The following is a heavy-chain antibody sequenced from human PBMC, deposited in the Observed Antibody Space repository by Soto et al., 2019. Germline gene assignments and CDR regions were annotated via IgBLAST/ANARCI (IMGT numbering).Heavy chain of an antibody. CDR3: VRVGGYSYGGVDY. CDR2: INPSGGST. Sequence: QVQLVQSGAEVKKPGASVKVSGKASGYTFTSYYMHWVRQAPVQGLERMGIINPSGGSTTYAQKFQGRLTMTSDTTTSTVYMELSSLRSEDTAVYYCVRVGGYSYGGVDYWGQGTLVTVSS. J-gene: IGHJ4*02. D-gene: IGHD5-18*01. CDR1: GYTFTSYY. V-gene: IGHV1-46*01.